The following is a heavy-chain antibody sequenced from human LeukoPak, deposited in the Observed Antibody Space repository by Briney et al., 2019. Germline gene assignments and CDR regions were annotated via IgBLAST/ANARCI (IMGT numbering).Heavy chain of an antibody. Sequence: KPSETLSLTCTVSGGSISSSSYYWGWIRQPPGKGLEWIGSIYYSGSTNYNPSLKSRVTMSVDTSKNQFSLKLSSVTAADTAVYYCARVTPARSTTGTTNYYMDVWGKGTTVTISS. CDR3: ARVTPARSTTGTTNYYMDV. CDR1: GGSISSSSYY. V-gene: IGHV4-39*07. J-gene: IGHJ6*03. CDR2: IYYSGST. D-gene: IGHD1-1*01.